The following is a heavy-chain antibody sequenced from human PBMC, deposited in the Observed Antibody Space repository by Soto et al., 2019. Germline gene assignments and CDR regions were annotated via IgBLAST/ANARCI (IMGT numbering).Heavy chain of an antibody. CDR3: ARGASYDFWSGYWPFDY. D-gene: IGHD3-3*01. CDR1: GFTFSSYW. V-gene: IGHV3-7*04. J-gene: IGHJ4*02. CDR2: IKQDGSEK. Sequence: EVQLVESGGGLVQPGGSLRLSCAASGFTFSSYWMSWVRQAPGKGLEWVANIKQDGSEKYYVDSVKGRFTISRDNAKNSLYLQMNSLRAEDTAVYYCARGASYDFWSGYWPFDYWGQGTLVTVSS.